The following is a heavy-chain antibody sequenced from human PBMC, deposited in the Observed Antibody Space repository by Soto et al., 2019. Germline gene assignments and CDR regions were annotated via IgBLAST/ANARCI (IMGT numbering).Heavy chain of an antibody. D-gene: IGHD3-22*01. CDR1: GGSISSGDYY. Sequence: SETLSLTCTVSGGSISSGDYYWSWIRQPPGKGLEWIGYIYYSGSTYYNPSLKSRVTISVDTSKNQFSLKLSSVTAADTAVYYCARHYYDSSGYYGEFDFWGQGTLVTVSS. J-gene: IGHJ4*02. V-gene: IGHV4-30-4*01. CDR3: ARHYYDSSGYYGEFDF. CDR2: IYYSGST.